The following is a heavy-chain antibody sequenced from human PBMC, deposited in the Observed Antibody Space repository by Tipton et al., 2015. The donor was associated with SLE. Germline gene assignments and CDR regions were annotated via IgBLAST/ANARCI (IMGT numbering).Heavy chain of an antibody. Sequence: GLVKPSETLSLKCAVSGYSISAGYYWGWIRQPPGKGLEWIGYILYSGTTHDNPSLKSQVTMSVDMSNDQFSLRLTSVTAADTAVYYCARTLGANAHTVYDAFDIWGQSKMVTASS. CDR2: ILYSGTT. CDR3: ARTLGANAHTVYDAFDI. D-gene: IGHD1-26*01. CDR1: GYSISAGYY. J-gene: IGHJ3*02. V-gene: IGHV4-61*08.